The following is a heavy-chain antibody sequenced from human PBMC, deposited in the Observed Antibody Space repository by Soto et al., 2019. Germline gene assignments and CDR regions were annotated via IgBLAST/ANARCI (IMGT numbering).Heavy chain of an antibody. CDR3: ARAVGDPLYSLDY. V-gene: IGHV4-59*08. J-gene: IGHJ4*02. CDR2: TDYSGNT. D-gene: IGHD2-15*01. Sequence: QVQLQESGPGLVRPSETLSLTCTVSSDSISSYYWIWIRQSPGKGLEWIGYTDYSGNTNYNPSLKSRVTISGDTPKTQFSLRLSSVTAADTAVYYGARAVGDPLYSLDYWGQGTLVTVSS. CDR1: SDSISSYY.